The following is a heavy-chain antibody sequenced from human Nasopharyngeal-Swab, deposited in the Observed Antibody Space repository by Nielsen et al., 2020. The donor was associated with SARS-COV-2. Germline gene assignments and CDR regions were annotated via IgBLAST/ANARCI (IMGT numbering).Heavy chain of an antibody. D-gene: IGHD3/OR15-3a*01. CDR1: GGNFKNYA. V-gene: IGHV1-69*13. J-gene: IGHJ6*02. CDR2: IIPNFGTT. CDR3: ARDTVFGLALYYYYGMGV. Sequence: SVKVSCKVSGGNFKNYAISWVRQVPGQGLEWMGRIIPNFGTTNYAHKFQDRATITADQSTRTAYLDLSSLRFDDTAVYYCARDTVFGLALYYYYGMGVWGQGTTVTVSS.